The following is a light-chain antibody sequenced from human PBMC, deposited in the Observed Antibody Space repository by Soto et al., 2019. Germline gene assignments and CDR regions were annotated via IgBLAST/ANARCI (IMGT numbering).Light chain of an antibody. CDR3: SSYAGSNNLHVL. Sequence: QSTLTQPPSASGSPGQSVTISCTGSSSDVGGYEYVSWYQQHPGKAPKLIMYEVIKRPSGVPDRFSGSKSGNTASLTVSGLQAEDEADYYCSSYAGSNNLHVLFGGGTKLTVL. CDR2: EVI. CDR1: SSDVGGYEY. V-gene: IGLV2-8*01. J-gene: IGLJ2*01.